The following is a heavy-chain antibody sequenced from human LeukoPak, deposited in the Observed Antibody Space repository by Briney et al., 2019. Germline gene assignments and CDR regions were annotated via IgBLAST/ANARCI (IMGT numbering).Heavy chain of an antibody. V-gene: IGHV4-4*02. D-gene: IGHD5-24*01. Sequence: SETLFLTCAVSGGSISSSNWWSWVRQPPGKGLEWIGEIYHSGSTNYNPSLKSRVTISVDKSKNQFSLKLSSVTAADTAVYYCARGPSRWLQLDAFDIWGQGTMVTVSS. CDR3: ARGPSRWLQLDAFDI. J-gene: IGHJ3*02. CDR1: GGSISSSNW. CDR2: IYHSGST.